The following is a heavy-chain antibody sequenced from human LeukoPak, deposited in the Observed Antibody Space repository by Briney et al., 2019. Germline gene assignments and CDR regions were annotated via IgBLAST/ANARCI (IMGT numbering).Heavy chain of an antibody. CDR2: INPNSGGT. J-gene: IGHJ4*02. CDR3: ARDGPSIVGATMDY. V-gene: IGHV1-2*02. Sequence: ASVKVSCKAPGYTFTGYYMHWVRQAPGQGLEWMGWINPNSGGTNYAQKFQGRVTMTRDTSISTAYMELSRLRSDDTAVYYCARDGPSIVGATMDYWGQGTLVTVSS. CDR1: GYTFTGYY. D-gene: IGHD1-26*01.